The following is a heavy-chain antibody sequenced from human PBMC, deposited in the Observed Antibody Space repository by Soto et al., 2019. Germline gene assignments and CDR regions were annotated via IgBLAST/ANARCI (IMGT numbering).Heavy chain of an antibody. CDR1: GGSFSGYY. CDR3: ARGASAARSDFDY. CDR2: INHSGST. V-gene: IGHV4-34*01. Sequence: SDTLSLTCAVYGGSFSGYYWSWIRQPPGKGLEWIGEINHSGSTNYNPSLKSRVTISVDTSKNQFSLKLSSVTAADTAVYYCARGASAARSDFDYWGQGTLVTVSS. D-gene: IGHD6-6*01. J-gene: IGHJ4*02.